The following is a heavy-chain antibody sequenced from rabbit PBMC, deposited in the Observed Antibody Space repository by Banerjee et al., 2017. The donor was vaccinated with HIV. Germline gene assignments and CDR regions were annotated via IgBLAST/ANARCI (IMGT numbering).Heavy chain of an antibody. V-gene: IGHV1S7*01. D-gene: IGHD6-1*01. CDR3: ARDKAASDGYGSFNL. CDR1: GIDFSSFG. CDR2: IYPDYGSA. Sequence: QQLVESGGGLVTLGGSLKLSCKASGIDFSSFGISWVRQAPGKGLEWIAYIYPDYGSADYASWVNGRFTISLDNAQNTVFLQMTSLTAADTATYFCARDKAASDGYGSFNLWGPGTLVTVS. J-gene: IGHJ4*01.